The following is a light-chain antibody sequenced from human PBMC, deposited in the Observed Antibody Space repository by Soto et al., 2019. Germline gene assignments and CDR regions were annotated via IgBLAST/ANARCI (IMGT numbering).Light chain of an antibody. CDR2: DAS. CDR3: QQYNGNSQT. CDR1: QSISSW. V-gene: IGKV1-5*01. Sequence: DIQMTQSPSTLSASVGDRLTITCRASQSISSWLAWYEQKPGKXPKXXIYDASRLETGVPSRFSGIGSGTDFTLTISSLQPDDGATYDGQQYNGNSQTFGQGTKVDIK. J-gene: IGKJ1*01.